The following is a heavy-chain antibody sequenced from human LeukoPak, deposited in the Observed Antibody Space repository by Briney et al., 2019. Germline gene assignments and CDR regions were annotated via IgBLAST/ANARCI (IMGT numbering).Heavy chain of an antibody. V-gene: IGHV4-34*01. J-gene: IGHJ3*02. CDR1: GGSFSGYY. CDR2: INHSGST. CDR3: ARRRLRPEAFDI. D-gene: IGHD4-17*01. Sequence: ASETLSLTCAVYGGSFSGYYWSWIRQPPGKGLEWIGEINHSGSTNYNPSLKSRVTISVDTSKNQFSLKLTSVTAAETAVYYCARRRLRPEAFDIWGQGTMVTVSS.